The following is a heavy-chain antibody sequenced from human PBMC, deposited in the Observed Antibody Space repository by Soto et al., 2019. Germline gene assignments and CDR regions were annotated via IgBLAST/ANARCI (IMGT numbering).Heavy chain of an antibody. V-gene: IGHV1-69*04. CDR3: ARDDYGDYFDY. J-gene: IGHJ4*02. D-gene: IGHD4-17*01. CDR2: IIPILGIA. CDR1: GGTLSSYT. Sequence: SVKVSCKASGGTLSSYTISWVRQAPGQGLEWMGRIIPILGIANYAQKFQGRVTITADKSTSTAYMELSSLRSEDTAVYYCARDDYGDYFDYWGQGTLVTVSS.